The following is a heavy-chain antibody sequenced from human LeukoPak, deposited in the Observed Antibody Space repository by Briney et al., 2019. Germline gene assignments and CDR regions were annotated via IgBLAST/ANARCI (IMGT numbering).Heavy chain of an antibody. CDR3: AVRAYYYDSSDYYLDY. D-gene: IGHD3-22*01. CDR1: GVSISSGGYY. CDR2: IHYSGST. J-gene: IGHJ4*02. V-gene: IGHV4-31*03. Sequence: SQTLSLTCSVSGVSISSGGYYWRWFRQHPGKGLEWIGYIHYSGSTYYNPSLKSRITISVDTSKNQFSLKLSSVTAADTAVYYCAVRAYYYDSSDYYLDYWGQGTLVTVSS.